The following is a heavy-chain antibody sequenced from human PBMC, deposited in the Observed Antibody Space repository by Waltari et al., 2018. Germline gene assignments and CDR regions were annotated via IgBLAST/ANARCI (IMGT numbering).Heavy chain of an antibody. Sequence: QLQLQESGPGLVKPSETLSLTCTVSGGSISSSSYYWGWIRQPPGKGLEWIGSIYYSGSTVYNPSLKSRVTISVDTSKNQFSLKLSSVTCADTAVYYCARVPTMIDAFDIWGQGTMVTVSS. CDR3: ARVPTMIDAFDI. J-gene: IGHJ3*02. D-gene: IGHD3-22*01. CDR2: IYYSGST. CDR1: GGSISSSSYY. V-gene: IGHV4-39*07.